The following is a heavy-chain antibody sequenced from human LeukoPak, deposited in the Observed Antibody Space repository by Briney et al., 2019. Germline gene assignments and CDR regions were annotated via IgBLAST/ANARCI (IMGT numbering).Heavy chain of an antibody. CDR3: AKDATPYY. V-gene: IGHV3-23*01. CDR2: ISGSGDRK. D-gene: IGHD2-15*01. J-gene: IGHJ4*02. CDR1: GFTFSNYA. Sequence: QTGGSLRLSCAASGFTFSNYAMTWVRQAPGKGLEWLSTISGSGDRKFYVDSVKGRFTISRDNSKNTVYLQTNRLRAEDSAVYYCAKDATPYYWGQGTLVTVSS.